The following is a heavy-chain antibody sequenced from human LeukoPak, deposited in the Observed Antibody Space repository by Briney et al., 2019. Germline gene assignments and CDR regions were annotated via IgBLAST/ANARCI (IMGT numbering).Heavy chain of an antibody. CDR3: ARRRVQPAWFDP. CDR1: GFTFSSYE. Sequence: PGGSLRLSCAASGFTFSSYEMNWVRQAPGKGLEWVSYISSSGSTIYYADSVKGRFTISRDNAKNSLYLQMNSLRAEDTAVYYCARRRVQPAWFDPWGQGNLVTVSS. V-gene: IGHV3-48*03. CDR2: ISSSGSTI. J-gene: IGHJ5*02.